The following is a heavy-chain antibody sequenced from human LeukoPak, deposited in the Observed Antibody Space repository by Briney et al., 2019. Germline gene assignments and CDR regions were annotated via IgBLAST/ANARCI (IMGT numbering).Heavy chain of an antibody. D-gene: IGHD3-16*01. Sequence: GSLRLSCAASGFTFSSYAMSWVRQAPGKGLEWVSDINGSGASTYYADSVKGRFTISRDNSKNTLYLQMNSLRAEDTAVYYCAQDGASIRFDNWGQGTLVSVSS. CDR3: AQDGASIRFDN. V-gene: IGHV3-23*01. J-gene: IGHJ4*02. CDR2: INGSGAST. CDR1: GFTFSSYA.